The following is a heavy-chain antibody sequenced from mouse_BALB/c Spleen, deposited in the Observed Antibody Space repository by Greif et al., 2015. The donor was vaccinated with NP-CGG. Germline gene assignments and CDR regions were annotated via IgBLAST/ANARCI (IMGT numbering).Heavy chain of an antibody. Sequence: EVNVVESGGGLVQPGGSLKLSCAASGFTFSSYGMSWVRQTPDKRLELVATINSNGGSTYYPDSVKGRFTISRDNAKNTLYLQMSSLKSEDTAMYYCARLMIKTLYYYAMDYWGQGTSVTVSS. V-gene: IGHV5-6-3*01. CDR3: ARLMIKTLYYYAMDY. J-gene: IGHJ4*01. CDR1: GFTFSSYG. CDR2: INSNGGST. D-gene: IGHD2-4*01.